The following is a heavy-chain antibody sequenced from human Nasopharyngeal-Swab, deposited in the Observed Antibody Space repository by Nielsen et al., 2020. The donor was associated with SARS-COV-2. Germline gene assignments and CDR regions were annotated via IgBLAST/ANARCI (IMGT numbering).Heavy chain of an antibody. V-gene: IGHV1-69*06. CDR2: IIPIFGTA. J-gene: IGHJ3*02. CDR1: GGTFSSYA. Sequence: SVKVSCKASGGTFSSYAISWVRQAPGQGLEWMGGIIPIFGTANYAQKFQGRVTITADKSTSTAYMELSNLRSEDTAVYYCARAPGGIQLWLPYRDAFDIWGQGTMVTVSS. D-gene: IGHD5-18*01. CDR3: ARAPGGIQLWLPYRDAFDI.